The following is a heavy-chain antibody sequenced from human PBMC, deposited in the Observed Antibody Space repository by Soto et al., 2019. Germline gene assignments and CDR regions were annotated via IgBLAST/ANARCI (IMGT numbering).Heavy chain of an antibody. CDR1: GGTFSSYA. Sequence: SVKVSCKASGGTFSSYAISWVRQAPGQGLEWMGAIIPIFGTANYAQKFQGRVTITADESTSTAYMELSSLRSEDTAVYYCARGPSIAARPYYFDYWGQGTLVTVTS. CDR2: IIPIFGTA. V-gene: IGHV1-69*13. D-gene: IGHD6-6*01. CDR3: ARGPSIAARPYYFDY. J-gene: IGHJ4*02.